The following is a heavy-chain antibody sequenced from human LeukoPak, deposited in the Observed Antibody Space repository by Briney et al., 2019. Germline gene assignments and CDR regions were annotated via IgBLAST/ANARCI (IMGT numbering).Heavy chain of an antibody. J-gene: IGHJ6*02. D-gene: IGHD3-10*01. V-gene: IGHV3-30-3*01. CDR3: ARDGRYGSGYYGMDV. CDR2: ISYDGSNK. Sequence: GGSLRLSCAASGFTFSSYAMHWVRQAPGKGLEWVAVISYDGSNKYYADSVKGRFTISRDNSKNTLYLQVNSLRVEDTAVYYCARDGRYGSGYYGMDVWGQGTTVTVSS. CDR1: GFTFSSYA.